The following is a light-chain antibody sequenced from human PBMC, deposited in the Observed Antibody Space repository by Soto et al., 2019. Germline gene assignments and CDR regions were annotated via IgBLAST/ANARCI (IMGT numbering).Light chain of an antibody. CDR2: GAS. CDR3: QQRSNWPRT. J-gene: IGKJ1*01. Sequence: EILLRQSPGTLYLSPGERATLSCRASQSVSSSYLAWYQQKPGQAPRLLIYGASSRATGIPDRFSGSGYGTDFNLTISSLETEDFAVYYCQQRSNWPRTFGQGTKVDIK. V-gene: IGKV3D-20*02. CDR1: QSVSSSY.